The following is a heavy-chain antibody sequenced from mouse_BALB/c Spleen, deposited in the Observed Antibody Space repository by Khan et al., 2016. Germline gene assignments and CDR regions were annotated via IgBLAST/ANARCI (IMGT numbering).Heavy chain of an antibody. CDR1: GFDFSGYW. J-gene: IGHJ2*01. Sequence: EVKLLESGGGLVQSGGSLKLSCAASGFDFSGYWMSWVRQAPGKGLEWIGEINPDTSTINYTPSLKDKFIISRDNAKNTLYLQLSKVRSEDTALYYCARNNYGTSPYYFAYWGQGTTLTVSS. D-gene: IGHD1-1*01. CDR3: ARNNYGTSPYYFAY. CDR2: INPDTSTI. V-gene: IGHV4-1*02.